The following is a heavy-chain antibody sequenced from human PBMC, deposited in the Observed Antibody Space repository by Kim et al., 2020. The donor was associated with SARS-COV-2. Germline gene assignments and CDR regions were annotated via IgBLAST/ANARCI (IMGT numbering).Heavy chain of an antibody. CDR2: IKQDGSEK. CDR1: GFTFSSYW. D-gene: IGHD3-22*01. CDR3: ARDPLTYYYDSSGYYYDYYFDY. Sequence: GGSLRLSCAASGFTFSSYWMSWVRQAPGKGLEWVANIKQDGSEKYYVDSVKGRFTISRDNAKNSLYLQMNSLRAEDTAVYYCARDPLTYYYDSSGYYYDYYFDYWGQGTLVTVSS. V-gene: IGHV3-7*01. J-gene: IGHJ4*02.